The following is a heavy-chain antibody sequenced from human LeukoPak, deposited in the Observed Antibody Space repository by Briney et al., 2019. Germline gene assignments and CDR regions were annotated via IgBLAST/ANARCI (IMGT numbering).Heavy chain of an antibody. J-gene: IGHJ4*02. CDR1: GFTFSSYA. V-gene: IGHV3-23*01. D-gene: IGHD6-19*01. Sequence: GGSLRLSCAASGFTFSSYAMSWVRQAPGKGLEWVSAISGSGGSTYYADSVKGRFTISRDNSKNTLYLQMNSLRAEDTAVYYCAKGGIAVAGTWRKFDYWGQGTLVTVSS. CDR3: AKGGIAVAGTWRKFDY. CDR2: ISGSGGST.